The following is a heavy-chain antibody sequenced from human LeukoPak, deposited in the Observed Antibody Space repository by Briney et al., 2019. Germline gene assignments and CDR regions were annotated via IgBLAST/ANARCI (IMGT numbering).Heavy chain of an antibody. Sequence: ASVKVSCKASGYTFTSYGISWVRQAPGQGLEWMGWISAYNGNTNYAQKLQGRVAMTTDTSTSTAYMELRSLRSDDTAVYYCARIRRIAAAGKGYYYYGMDAWGKGTTVTVSS. CDR2: ISAYNGNT. D-gene: IGHD6-13*01. J-gene: IGHJ6*04. CDR1: GYTFTSYG. CDR3: ARIRRIAAAGKGYYYYGMDA. V-gene: IGHV1-18*04.